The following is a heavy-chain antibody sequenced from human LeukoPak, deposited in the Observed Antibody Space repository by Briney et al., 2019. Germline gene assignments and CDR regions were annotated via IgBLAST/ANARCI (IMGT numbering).Heavy chain of an antibody. D-gene: IGHD4-17*01. J-gene: IGHJ6*03. CDR2: IRSKTYGGAI. Sequence: GRSLGLSCTTSGFFFGAYAMSWFRQAPGKGLEWVGFIRSKTYGGAIEYAASVKGRFTISRDDSKGIAYLQMNSLKTEDTAVYYCARDQLRGDPDDYHYYYMDVWGKGTTVTVSS. CDR3: ARDQLRGDPDDYHYYYMDV. CDR1: GFFFGAYA. V-gene: IGHV3-49*03.